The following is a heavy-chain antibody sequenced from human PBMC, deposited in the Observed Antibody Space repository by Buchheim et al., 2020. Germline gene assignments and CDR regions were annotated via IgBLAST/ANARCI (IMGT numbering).Heavy chain of an antibody. V-gene: IGHV1-2*04. CDR2: INPNSGGT. CDR3: ARTQPLGYCTNGVCYWCPFDY. Sequence: QVQLVQSGAEVKKPGASVKVSCKASGYTFTGYYMHWVRQAPGQGLEWMGWINPNSGGTNYAQKFQGWVTMTRDTSISTAYMELSRLRSDDTAVYYCARTQPLGYCTNGVCYWCPFDYWGQGTL. CDR1: GYTFTGYY. J-gene: IGHJ4*02. D-gene: IGHD2-8*01.